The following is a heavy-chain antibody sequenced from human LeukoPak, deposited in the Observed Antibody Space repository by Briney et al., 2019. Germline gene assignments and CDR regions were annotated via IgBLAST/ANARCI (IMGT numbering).Heavy chain of an antibody. V-gene: IGHV4-39*01. CDR2: INHSGST. Sequence: PSETLSLTCTVSGGSVSSGTYYWGWIRQSPGQGLEWIGEINHSGSTNYNPSLKSRVTMSVDTSKNHFSLSLRSVTAADTAVYYCSRHWYCGGDCYDEFWGQGTLVTVSS. D-gene: IGHD2-21*02. J-gene: IGHJ4*02. CDR3: SRHWYCGGDCYDEF. CDR1: GGSVSSGTYY.